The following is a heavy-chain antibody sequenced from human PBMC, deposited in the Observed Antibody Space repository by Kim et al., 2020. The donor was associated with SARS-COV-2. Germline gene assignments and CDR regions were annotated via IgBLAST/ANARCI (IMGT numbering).Heavy chain of an antibody. Sequence: GGSLRLSCAASGFAVSSNHMNWVRQAPGKGLEWVSLIYGGENTNYADSVKGRFTISRDNSKNTLYIQMNNLRVEDTAVYYCVRDLNWGFDYWGKGTLVTV. V-gene: IGHV3-66*01. CDR1: GFAVSSNH. CDR2: IYGGENT. D-gene: IGHD7-27*01. CDR3: VRDLNWGFDY. J-gene: IGHJ4*02.